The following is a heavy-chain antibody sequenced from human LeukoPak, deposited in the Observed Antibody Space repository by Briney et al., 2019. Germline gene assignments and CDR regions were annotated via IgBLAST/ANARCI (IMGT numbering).Heavy chain of an antibody. V-gene: IGHV3-11*01. J-gene: IGHJ4*02. D-gene: IGHD3-16*01. Sequence: GGSLRLSYAASGFTCSDYYMSWMRQAPGKGQEWVLDISSSGSTIYYADSVKGRFTISRDNAKNSLYLQMNSLRAEDTAVYYCARSCRDYDYVWGSPRPFDYWGQGTLVTVSS. CDR3: ARSCRDYDYVWGSPRPFDY. CDR1: GFTCSDYY. CDR2: ISSSGSTI.